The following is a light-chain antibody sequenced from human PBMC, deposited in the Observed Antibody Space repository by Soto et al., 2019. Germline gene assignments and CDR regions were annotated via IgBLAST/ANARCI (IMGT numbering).Light chain of an antibody. CDR2: DVS. Sequence: QSALTQPAPVSGSPGQSITISCTGTSSDVGGYNYVSWYQQHPGKAPKLMIYDVSNRPSGVSNRFSGSKSGNTASLTISGLQAEDEADYYCSSYTSSSTFFGTGTKLTVL. V-gene: IGLV2-14*01. J-gene: IGLJ1*01. CDR3: SSYTSSSTF. CDR1: SSDVGGYNY.